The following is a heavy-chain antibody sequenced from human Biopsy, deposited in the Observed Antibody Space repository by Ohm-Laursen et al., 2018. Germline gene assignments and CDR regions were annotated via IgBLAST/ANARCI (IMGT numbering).Heavy chain of an antibody. J-gene: IGHJ3*02. CDR3: ARVEAGTYDALDI. V-gene: IGHV4-59*01. CDR2: IYYSGGT. Sequence: GTLSLTCSVSGGSMTGYEWSWIRLAPGKGLEWIGYIYYSGGTKYNPSLASRVTFSVDMSRSQFSLKLYSVTAADTAVYYCARVEAGTYDALDIWGQGTLVAVSA. D-gene: IGHD1-26*01. CDR1: GGSMTGYE.